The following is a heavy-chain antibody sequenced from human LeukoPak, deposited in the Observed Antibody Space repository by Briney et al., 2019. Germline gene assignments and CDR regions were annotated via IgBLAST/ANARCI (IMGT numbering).Heavy chain of an antibody. J-gene: IGHJ4*02. CDR3: ARGGYYDSSGYYAIFDY. CDR2: IYYSGST. D-gene: IGHD3-22*01. Sequence: SETLSLTCTVSGGSISSGGYYWSWIRQHPGKGLEWIGYIYYSGSTYYNPSLKSRVTISVDTSKNQFSLKLSSVTAADTAVYYCARGGYYDSSGYYAIFDYWGQGTLVTVSS. V-gene: IGHV4-31*03. CDR1: GGSISSGGYY.